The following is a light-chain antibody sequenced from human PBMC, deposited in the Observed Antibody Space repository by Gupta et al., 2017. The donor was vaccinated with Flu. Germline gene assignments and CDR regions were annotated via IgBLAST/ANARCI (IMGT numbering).Light chain of an antibody. CDR3: QQYYSTHPLT. V-gene: IGKV4-1*01. CDR1: QSVLYSSNNKNY. J-gene: IGKJ4*01. CDR2: WAS. Sequence: VLTQSLDSLPGSLGDRAPLHCKSSQSVLYSSNNKNYLAWYQQKPGQPPKLLIYWASTRESGVPDRFSGSGSGTDFTLTISSLQAEDVAVYYCQQYYSTHPLTFGGGTKVEIK.